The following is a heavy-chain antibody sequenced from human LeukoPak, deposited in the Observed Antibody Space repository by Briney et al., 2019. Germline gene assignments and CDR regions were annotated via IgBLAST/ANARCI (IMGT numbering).Heavy chain of an antibody. D-gene: IGHD2-2*01. CDR1: GFTFSSYW. Sequence: QPGGSLRLSCAASGFTFSSYWMSWVRQAPGKGLEWVANIKQDGSEKYYVDSVKGRFTISRDNAKTSLYLQMNSLRAEDTAVYYCARDRAGTLGYCSSTSCGGAFDIWGQGTMVTVSS. V-gene: IGHV3-7*01. CDR3: ARDRAGTLGYCSSTSCGGAFDI. J-gene: IGHJ3*02. CDR2: IKQDGSEK.